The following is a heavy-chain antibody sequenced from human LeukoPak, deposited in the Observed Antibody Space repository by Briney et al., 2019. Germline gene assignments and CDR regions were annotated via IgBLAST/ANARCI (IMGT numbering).Heavy chain of an antibody. J-gene: IGHJ4*02. CDR3: ARNRVAAAGTIGVFDY. D-gene: IGHD6-13*01. V-gene: IGHV3-48*01. CDR2: ITISSSTI. CDR1: GFTFSTYS. Sequence: GGSLRLSCAASGFTFSTYSMNWVRQAPGRGLEWVSYITISSSTIYYADSVKGRFTISRDNAKNSLYLQMNSLRAEDTAVYYCARNRVAAAGTIGVFDYWGQGTLVTVSS.